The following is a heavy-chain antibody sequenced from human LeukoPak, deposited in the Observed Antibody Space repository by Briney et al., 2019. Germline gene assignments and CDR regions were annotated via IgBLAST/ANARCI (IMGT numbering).Heavy chain of an antibody. J-gene: IGHJ4*02. CDR2: INHSGST. CDR3: ASRGELKLELRIFHY. Sequence: SETLSLTCAVYGGSFSCYYWSWIRQPPGKGLEWIGEINHSGSTNYNPSLKSRVTISVDTSKNQFSLKLSSVTAADTAVYYCASRGELKLELRIFHYWGQGTLVTVSS. D-gene: IGHD1-7*01. V-gene: IGHV4-34*01. CDR1: GGSFSCYY.